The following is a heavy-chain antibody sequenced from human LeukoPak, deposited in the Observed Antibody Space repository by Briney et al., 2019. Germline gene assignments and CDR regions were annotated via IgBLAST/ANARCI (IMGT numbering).Heavy chain of an antibody. CDR2: IYHSGST. J-gene: IGHJ4*02. CDR3: GSSRRGLRISDY. D-gene: IGHD4-17*01. CDR1: GGSISSGGYY. Sequence: SETLSLTCTVSGGSISSGGYYWSWIRQPPGKGLEWIGYIYHSGSTYYNPSLKSRVTISVDRSKNQFSLKLSSVTAADTAVYYCGSSRRGLRISDYWGQGTLVTVSS. V-gene: IGHV4-30-2*01.